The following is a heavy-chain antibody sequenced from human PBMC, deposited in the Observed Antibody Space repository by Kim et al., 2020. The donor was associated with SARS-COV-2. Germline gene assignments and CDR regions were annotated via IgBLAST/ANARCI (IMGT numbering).Heavy chain of an antibody. CDR3: AKGFDSNYLVFDY. CDR2: ISWNSGSI. Sequence: GGSLRLSCAASGFTFDDYAMHWVRQAPGKGLEWVSGISWNSGSIGYADSVKGRFTISRDNAKNSLYLQMNSLRAEDTALYYCAKGFDSNYLVFDYWGQGT. V-gene: IGHV3-9*01. CDR1: GFTFDDYA. D-gene: IGHD4-4*01. J-gene: IGHJ4*02.